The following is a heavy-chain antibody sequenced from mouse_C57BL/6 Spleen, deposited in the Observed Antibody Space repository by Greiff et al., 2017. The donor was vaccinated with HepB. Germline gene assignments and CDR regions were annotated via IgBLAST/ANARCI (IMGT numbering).Heavy chain of an antibody. V-gene: IGHV1-64*01. J-gene: IGHJ3*01. CDR2: IHPNSGST. D-gene: IGHD2-4*01. CDR1: GYTFTSYW. Sequence: VQLQQPGAELVKPGASAKLSCKASGYTFTSYWMHWVKQRPGQGLEWIGMIHPNSGSTNYNEKFKSKATLTVDKSSSTAYMQLSSLTSEDSAVYYCASPIYYDSPWFAYWGQGTLVTVSA. CDR3: ASPIYYDSPWFAY.